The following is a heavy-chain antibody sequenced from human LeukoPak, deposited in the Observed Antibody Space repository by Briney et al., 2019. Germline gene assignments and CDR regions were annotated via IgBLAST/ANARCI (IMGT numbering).Heavy chain of an antibody. CDR2: ISGSGGRT. CDR1: GFTFSSYA. J-gene: IGHJ4*02. V-gene: IGHV3-23*01. CDR3: AKSPLISVAGLIYCFDY. D-gene: IGHD6-19*01. Sequence: PGGSLRLSCAASGFTFSSYAMSWVRQAPGKGLEWVSAISGSGGRTYYADSVKGRFTISRDNSKNTLYLQMNSLRAEDTAVYYCAKSPLISVAGLIYCFDYWGQGTLVTVSS.